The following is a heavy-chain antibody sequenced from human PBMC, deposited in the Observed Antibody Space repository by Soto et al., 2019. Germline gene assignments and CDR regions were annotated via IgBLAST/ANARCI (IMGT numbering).Heavy chain of an antibody. V-gene: IGHV2-5*02. J-gene: IGHJ5*02. CDR2: IYWDDDK. D-gene: IGHD6-19*01. CDR3: PHRKPQGIGLAGTFDP. CDR1: GFSFSTTGVG. Sequence: QITLKESGPTLVKPTQTLTLTCTFSGFSFSTTGVGVGWIRQPPGKALEWLALIYWDDDKRYSPSLKSRLTIPRDTSKNQVVLTITNRDPVDTATYYCPHRKPQGIGLAGTFDPWGQGTLVTVSS.